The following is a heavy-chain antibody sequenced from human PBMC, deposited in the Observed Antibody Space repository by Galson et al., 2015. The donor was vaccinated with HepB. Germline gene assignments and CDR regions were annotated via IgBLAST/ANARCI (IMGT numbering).Heavy chain of an antibody. Sequence: SLRLSCAASGFTFSSYAMSWVRQAPGKGLEWVSAISGSGGSTYYADSVKGRFTISRDNSKNTLYLQMNSLRAEGTAVYYCAKDRGYYGSGRQVGWDYWGQGTLVTVSS. V-gene: IGHV3-23*01. D-gene: IGHD3-10*01. J-gene: IGHJ4*02. CDR3: AKDRGYYGSGRQVGWDY. CDR1: GFTFSSYA. CDR2: ISGSGGST.